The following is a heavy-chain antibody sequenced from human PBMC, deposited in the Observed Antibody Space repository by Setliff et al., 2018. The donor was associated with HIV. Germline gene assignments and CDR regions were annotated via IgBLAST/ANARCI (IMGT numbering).Heavy chain of an antibody. V-gene: IGHV3-23*01. D-gene: IGHD2-2*01. CDR1: GFNFSSYG. J-gene: IGHJ4*02. Sequence: GGSLRLSCAASGFNFSSYGMNWVRQAPGKGLEWVSVIGGSGGSTYYADSVKGRFTISRDNSKNTLYLQMNSLRSEDTAVYYCAKEDQRVTSVDYWGQGTPVTVSS. CDR3: AKEDQRVTSVDY. CDR2: IGGSGGST.